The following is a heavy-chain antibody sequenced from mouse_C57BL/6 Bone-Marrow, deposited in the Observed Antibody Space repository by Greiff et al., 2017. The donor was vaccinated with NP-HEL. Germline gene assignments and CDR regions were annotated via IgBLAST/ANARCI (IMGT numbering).Heavy chain of an antibody. J-gene: IGHJ2*01. D-gene: IGHD2-1*01. CDR2: IDPSDSYT. Sequence: QVQLQQPGAELVRPGTSVKLSCKASGYTFTSYWMHWVKQRPGQGLEWIGVIDPSDSYTNYNQKFKGKATLTVDTSSSTAYMQLNSLTSEDSAVYYCAKKVYYGNYVRYYFDYWGQGTTLTVSS. CDR3: AKKVYYGNYVRYYFDY. V-gene: IGHV1-59*01. CDR1: GYTFTSYW.